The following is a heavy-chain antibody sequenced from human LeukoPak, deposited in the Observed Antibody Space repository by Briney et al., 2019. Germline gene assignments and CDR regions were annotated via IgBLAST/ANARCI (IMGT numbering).Heavy chain of an antibody. CDR1: GGSFSGYY. V-gene: IGHV4-34*01. Sequence: SETLSFTCAVYGGSFSGYYWSWIRQPPGKGLEWIGEINHSGSTNYNPSLKSRVTISVDTSKNQFSLKLSSVTAADTAVYYCARVQGLRGFVHWGQGTLVTVSS. CDR2: INHSGST. CDR3: ARVQGLRGFVH. D-gene: IGHD4-17*01. J-gene: IGHJ4*02.